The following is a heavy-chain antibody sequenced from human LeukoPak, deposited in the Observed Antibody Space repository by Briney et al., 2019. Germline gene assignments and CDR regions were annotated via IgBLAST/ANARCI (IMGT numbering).Heavy chain of an antibody. CDR2: ISSSSSYI. D-gene: IGHD4-17*01. CDR1: GFTFTSYT. CDR3: ARDYYGDYYCDF. J-gene: IGHJ4*02. Sequence: GGSLRLSCAASGFTFTSYTMNWVRQAPGKGLEWVSSISSSSSYIYYADSVKGRFPISRDNAKNSLYLQMDSLRAEDTAVYYCARDYYGDYYCDFWGQGTLVTVSS. V-gene: IGHV3-21*01.